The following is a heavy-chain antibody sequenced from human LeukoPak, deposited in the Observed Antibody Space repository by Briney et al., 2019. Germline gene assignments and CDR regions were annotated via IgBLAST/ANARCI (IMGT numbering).Heavy chain of an antibody. J-gene: IGHJ3*02. D-gene: IGHD1-1*01. CDR2: IIPIFGTA. CDR3: ARENVTQGGAFDI. CDR1: GYTFTSYG. V-gene: IGHV1-69*13. Sequence: SVKVSCKASGYTFTSYGISWVRQAPGQGLEWMGGIIPIFGTANYAQKFQGRVTITADESTSTAYMELMSLRSDDTAVYYCARENVTQGGAFDIWGQGTMVTVSS.